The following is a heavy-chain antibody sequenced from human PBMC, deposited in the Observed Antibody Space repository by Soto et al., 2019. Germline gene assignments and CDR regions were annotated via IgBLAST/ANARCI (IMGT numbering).Heavy chain of an antibody. D-gene: IGHD2-15*01. CDR3: ARLGKESGVGYFDY. CDR2: IYYNGNT. V-gene: IGHV4-39*01. Sequence: QLQLQESGPGLVKPSETLSLTCTVSGGSMSSRSDYWGWIRQPPGKGPEWIGSIYYNGNTYYNPSLKRRVTLSVDTSENQFSLKLNAVPAADTAVYYCARLGKESGVGYFDYWGQGILVTVSS. CDR1: GGSMSSRSDY. J-gene: IGHJ4*02.